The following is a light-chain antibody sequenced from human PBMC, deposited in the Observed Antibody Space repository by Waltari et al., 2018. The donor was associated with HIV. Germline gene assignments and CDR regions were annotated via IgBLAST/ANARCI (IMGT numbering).Light chain of an antibody. CDR3: KSSTTRSTPCV. V-gene: IGLV2-14*03. CDR1: NSHIGGHNS. J-gene: IGLJ1*01. Sequence: QSALTQPASVSGSPGQSITISCTGTNSHIGGHNSFLLYQHHPGKAPKLIIYDVSNRPAGVSDRFSGSKSGNTASLTISGLQAEDEADYYCKSSTTRSTPCVFGSGTKVTVL. CDR2: DVS.